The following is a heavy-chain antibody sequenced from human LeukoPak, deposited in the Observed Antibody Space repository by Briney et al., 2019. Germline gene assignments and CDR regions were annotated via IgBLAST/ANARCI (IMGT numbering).Heavy chain of an antibody. Sequence: SETLSLTCAVYGGSFSGYYWSWIRQPPGKGLEWIGEINHSGSTNYNPSLKSRVTISVDTSKNQFSLKLSSETAADTAVYYCARDQKELSESYYYYYYMDVWGKGTTVTVSS. J-gene: IGHJ6*03. V-gene: IGHV4-34*01. CDR3: ARDQKELSESYYYYYYMDV. D-gene: IGHD1-7*01. CDR2: INHSGST. CDR1: GGSFSGYY.